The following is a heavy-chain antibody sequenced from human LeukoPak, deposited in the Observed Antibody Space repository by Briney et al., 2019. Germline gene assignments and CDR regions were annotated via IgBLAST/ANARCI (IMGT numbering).Heavy chain of an antibody. CDR1: GGSISSSSYY. V-gene: IGHV4-39*07. CDR2: IYYSGST. D-gene: IGHD2-2*01. J-gene: IGHJ5*02. CDR3: ARALRGIVVVPAAVNWFDP. Sequence: LSETLSLTCTVSGGSISSSSYYWGWIRQPPGKGLEWIGSIYYSGSTYYNPSLKSRVTISVDTSKNQFSLKLSSVTAADTAVYYCARALRGIVVVPAAVNWFDPWGQGTLVTVSS.